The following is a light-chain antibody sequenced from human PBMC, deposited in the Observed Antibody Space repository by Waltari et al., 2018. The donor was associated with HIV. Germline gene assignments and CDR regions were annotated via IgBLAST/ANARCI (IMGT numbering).Light chain of an antibody. CDR3: AAWDGSLNSYV. CDR2: SND. CDR1: NSNIGNNP. V-gene: IGLV1-44*01. Sequence: QSVLTQPPSASGTPGQRVIISCSGGNSNIGNNPVNWYQQLPGTAPKLLIYSNDQRPSGVPDLFSGSKSGTSASLAISGLQSEDEGDYYCAAWDGSLNSYVFGTGTKVTVL. J-gene: IGLJ1*01.